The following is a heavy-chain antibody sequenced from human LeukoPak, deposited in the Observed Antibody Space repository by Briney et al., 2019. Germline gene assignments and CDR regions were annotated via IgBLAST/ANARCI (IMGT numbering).Heavy chain of an antibody. CDR2: IYYRGST. Sequence: SETLSLTCTVSGGSISSSSFYWGWIRQPPGKGLEWIGSIYYRGSTYYNPSLKSRVTISVDTSKNQFSLKLSSVTAADTAVYYCARSRPFPIGYSSSWYSHYYYMDVWGKGTTVTISS. CDR3: ARSRPFPIGYSSSWYSHYYYMDV. D-gene: IGHD6-13*01. V-gene: IGHV4-39*07. CDR1: GGSISSSSFY. J-gene: IGHJ6*03.